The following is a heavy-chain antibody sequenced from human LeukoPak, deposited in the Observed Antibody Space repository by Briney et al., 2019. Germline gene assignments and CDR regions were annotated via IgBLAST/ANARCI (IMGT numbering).Heavy chain of an antibody. J-gene: IGHJ6*03. CDR3: ARARAWLPTGDYYYYMDV. Sequence: GASVKVSCKASGYTFTSYDINWVRQATGQGLEWMGWMNPNSGNTGYAQKLQGRVTMTRNTSISTAYMELSSLRSEDTAVYYCARARAWLPTGDYYYYMDVWGKGPTVTVSS. CDR2: MNPNSGNT. CDR1: GYTFTSYD. D-gene: IGHD6-19*01. V-gene: IGHV1-8*01.